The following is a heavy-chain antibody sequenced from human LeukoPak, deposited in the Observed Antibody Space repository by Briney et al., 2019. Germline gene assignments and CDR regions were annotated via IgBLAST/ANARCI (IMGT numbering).Heavy chain of an antibody. D-gene: IGHD6-13*01. J-gene: IGHJ4*02. CDR3: ARGSTIAAAGTKSYLLDY. Sequence: SQTLSLTCAISGDSVSSNSAAWNWIRQSPSRGLEWLGRTYYRSKWYNDYAVSVKSRITINPDTSKNQFSLQLNSVTPGDTAVYYCARGSTIAAAGTKSYLLDYWGQGTLVTVSS. CDR1: GDSVSSNSAA. V-gene: IGHV6-1*01. CDR2: TYYRSKWYN.